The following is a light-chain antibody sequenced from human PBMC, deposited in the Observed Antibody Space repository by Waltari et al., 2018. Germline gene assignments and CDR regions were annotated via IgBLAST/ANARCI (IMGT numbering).Light chain of an antibody. J-gene: IGKJ1*01. V-gene: IGKV3-15*01. CDR1: QSVGTN. Sequence: HPRRASQSVGTNVAWYQQTIGQAPRLLIYGASTRATGLPARFSGRGFGTEFTFTISSLQSEDFAVYYCQQYNNFPVTFGPGTKVEI. CDR2: GAS. CDR3: QQYNNFPVT.